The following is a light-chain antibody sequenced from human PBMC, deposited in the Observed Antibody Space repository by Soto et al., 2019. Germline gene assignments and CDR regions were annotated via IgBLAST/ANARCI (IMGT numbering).Light chain of an antibody. CDR2: EVT. J-gene: IGLJ1*01. CDR3: TSFAGNNNFYV. V-gene: IGLV2-8*01. CDR1: SSDVGNYNL. Sequence: QSVLTQPPSASGSPGQSVTISCTGTSSDVGNYNLVSWYQQHPGQAPKLMIYEVTVRPSGVPDRFSGSKSGNTASRTVYGLQAEDEADYYCTSFAGNNNFYVFGTGTKLTVL.